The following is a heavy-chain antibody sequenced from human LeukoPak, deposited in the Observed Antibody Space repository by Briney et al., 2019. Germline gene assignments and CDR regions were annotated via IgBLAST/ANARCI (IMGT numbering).Heavy chain of an antibody. CDR2: IYYSGST. V-gene: IGHV4-39*01. D-gene: IGHD3-22*01. Sequence: SETLSLTCTVSGGSISSSSYYWGWIRQPPGKGLEWIGSIYYSGSTYYNPSLKSRVTISVDTSKNQFSLKLSSMTAADTAVYSCATQDDSSGYYYVGVAFDIWGQGTMVTVSS. CDR3: ATQDDSSGYYYVGVAFDI. CDR1: GGSISSSSYY. J-gene: IGHJ3*02.